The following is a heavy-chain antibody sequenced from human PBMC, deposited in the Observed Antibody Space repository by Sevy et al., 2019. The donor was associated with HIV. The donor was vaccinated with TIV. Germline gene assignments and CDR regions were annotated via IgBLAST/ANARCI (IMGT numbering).Heavy chain of an antibody. CDR1: GGSITSVNW. D-gene: IGHD3-16*01. CDR2: IYHSGST. V-gene: IGHV4-4*02. CDR3: ARGGETPRGFDP. Sequence: SETLSLTCAVSGGSITSVNWWHWVRQPAGKGLEWIGEIYHSGSTNYNPSLKSRVTISVDNSKNQFSLNLYSVTAADTAVYYCARGGETPRGFDPWGQGSLVTVSS. J-gene: IGHJ5*02.